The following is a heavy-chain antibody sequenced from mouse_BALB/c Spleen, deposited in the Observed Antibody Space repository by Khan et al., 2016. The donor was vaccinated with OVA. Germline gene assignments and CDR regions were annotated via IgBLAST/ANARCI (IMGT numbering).Heavy chain of an antibody. D-gene: IGHD2-4*01. J-gene: IGHJ2*01. CDR2: IYPGNSDT. CDR1: GYSFTSYW. V-gene: IGHV1-5*01. Sequence: VQLKQSGTVLARPGASVKMSCKASGYSFTSYWMHWVKQRPGQGLEWIGAIYPGNSDTRYNQKFKGKAKLTAVTSASTAYMELSSLTNEDSAVYYCTRSYDSYYFDYWGQGTTLTVSS. CDR3: TRSYDSYYFDY.